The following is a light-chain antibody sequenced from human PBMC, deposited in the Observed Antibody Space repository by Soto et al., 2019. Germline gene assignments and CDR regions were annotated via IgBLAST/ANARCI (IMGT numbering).Light chain of an antibody. Sequence: QPALTQPASVSGSAGHSITISCTRTSRDVGSYNYVSWYQQHPGKAPKVMIYDVSNRPSGVSYRFSGSKSGNTASLTISGLQAEDEADYYGSSYTTSSTYDFGTGTKVTVL. CDR2: DVS. V-gene: IGLV2-14*01. CDR3: SSYTTSSTYD. J-gene: IGLJ1*01. CDR1: SRDVGSYNY.